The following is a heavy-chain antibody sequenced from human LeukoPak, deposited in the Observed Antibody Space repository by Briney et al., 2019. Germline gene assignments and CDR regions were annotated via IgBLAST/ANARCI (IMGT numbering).Heavy chain of an antibody. V-gene: IGHV3-30*03. Sequence: PGRSLRLSCAASGFTFSSYGMHWVRQAPGKGLEWVAVISYDGSNKYYADSVKGRFTISRDNSKNTLYLQMNSLRAEDTAVYYCAPAPTVTPHYWGQGTLVTVSS. J-gene: IGHJ4*02. CDR2: ISYDGSNK. D-gene: IGHD4-11*01. CDR3: APAPTVTPHY. CDR1: GFTFSSYG.